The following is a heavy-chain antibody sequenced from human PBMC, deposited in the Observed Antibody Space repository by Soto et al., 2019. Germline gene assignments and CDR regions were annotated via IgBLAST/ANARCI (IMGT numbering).Heavy chain of an antibody. CDR2: IKEDGSEI. J-gene: IGHJ3*02. Sequence: GGSVRLSCAASGFTLSRHWMSWVRQAPGKGLEWVAKIKEDGSEINYVDSVKGRFTISRDNAKNSLYLQMDSLRAEDTAVYYCARDGLPFALDIWGHGTMVTVSS. CDR1: GFTLSRHW. V-gene: IGHV3-7*03. D-gene: IGHD3-16*01. CDR3: ARDGLPFALDI.